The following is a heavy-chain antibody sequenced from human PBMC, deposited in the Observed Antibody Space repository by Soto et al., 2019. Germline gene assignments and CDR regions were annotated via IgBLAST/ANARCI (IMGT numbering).Heavy chain of an antibody. CDR3: AKEPSLRFLEWLPLDY. Sequence: PGGSLKLSCAASGFTFSSYGMHWVRQAPGKGLEWVAVISYDGSNKYYADSVKGRFTISRDNSKNTLYLQMNSLRAEDTAVYYCAKEPSLRFLEWLPLDYWGQGTLVTVSS. D-gene: IGHD3-3*01. J-gene: IGHJ4*02. V-gene: IGHV3-30*18. CDR2: ISYDGSNK. CDR1: GFTFSSYG.